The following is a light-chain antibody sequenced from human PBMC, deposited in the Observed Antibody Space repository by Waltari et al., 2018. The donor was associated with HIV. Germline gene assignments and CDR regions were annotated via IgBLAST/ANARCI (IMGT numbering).Light chain of an antibody. CDR1: RTDVGHYNY. Sequence: QSALTQPPSASGSLGQSVTISCSGTRTDVGHYNYVSWYQQHPGKAPKLIIYEVNTRPSGVPDRFSGSKSGNTASLTVSGLQAEDEGDYYCSSYSGINDVGVFGGGTKLTVL. CDR2: EVN. V-gene: IGLV2-8*01. J-gene: IGLJ3*02. CDR3: SSYSGINDVGV.